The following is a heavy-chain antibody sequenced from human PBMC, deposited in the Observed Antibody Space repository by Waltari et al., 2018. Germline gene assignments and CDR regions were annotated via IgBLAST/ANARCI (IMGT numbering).Heavy chain of an antibody. J-gene: IGHJ4*02. V-gene: IGHV4-4*07. CDR2: IYTSGST. D-gene: IGHD6-19*01. Sequence: QVQLQESGPGLVKPSETLSLTCTVSGGSISSYYWSWIRQPAGKGLEWIGRIYTSGSTNYNPSLKSRVTMSVDTSKNQFSLKLSSVTAADTAVYYCARSKSKKGAGAPHWGDYWGQGTLVTVSS. CDR1: GGSISSYY. CDR3: ARSKSKKGAGAPHWGDY.